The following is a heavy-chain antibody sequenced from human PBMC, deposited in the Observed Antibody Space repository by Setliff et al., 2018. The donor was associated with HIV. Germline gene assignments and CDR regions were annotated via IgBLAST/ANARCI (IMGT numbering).Heavy chain of an antibody. Sequence: SETLSLTCTVSGGSISSSNYYWGWIRQSPGKGLEWIGSVFYSGNTYYNPSLKTRVTISVNTYKNQFSLILTSATAADTAMYYCARDRNYQDTSGYWQIFDIWGQGTMVTVSS. CDR1: GGSISSSNYY. CDR3: ARDRNYQDTSGYWQIFDI. V-gene: IGHV4-39*07. J-gene: IGHJ3*02. D-gene: IGHD3-22*01. CDR2: VFYSGNT.